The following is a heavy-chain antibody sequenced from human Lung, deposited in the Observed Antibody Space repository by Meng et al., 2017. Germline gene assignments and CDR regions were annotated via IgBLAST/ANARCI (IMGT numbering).Heavy chain of an antibody. CDR1: GDSVSSSRSA. J-gene: IGHJ5*01. V-gene: IGHV6-1*01. D-gene: IGHD2-21*01. CDR3: TGVGHKNWFDS. Sequence: QLQPPAPRLGTPPHTLALPCALSGDSVSSSRSAWNWIRQSPSRGLEWLGRTYYRSKWYSDYATSVRSRITINADTSKNQFSLQLNSLTPEDTAVYYCTGVGHKNWFDSWGQGTLVTVSS. CDR2: TYYRSKWYS.